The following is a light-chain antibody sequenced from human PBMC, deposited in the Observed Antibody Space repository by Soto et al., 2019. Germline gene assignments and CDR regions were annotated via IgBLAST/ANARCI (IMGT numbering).Light chain of an antibody. CDR1: QSVSSN. V-gene: IGKV3-15*01. CDR2: DAS. CDR3: QQYNNWPLT. J-gene: IGKJ4*01. Sequence: EIVMTQSPATLSVSPGERATLSCRASQSVSSNLAWYQQKPGQAPRLLIYDASTRATGIPARFSGSGSGTEFTLTISSLQSEGFAVYYCQQYNNWPLTFGGGTNVEIK.